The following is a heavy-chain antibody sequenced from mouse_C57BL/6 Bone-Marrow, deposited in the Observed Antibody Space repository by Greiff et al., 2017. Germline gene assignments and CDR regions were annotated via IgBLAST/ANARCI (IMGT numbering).Heavy chain of an antibody. J-gene: IGHJ3*01. CDR1: GFTFSSYA. CDR3: ARGEAWFAY. CDR2: ISDGGSYT. V-gene: IGHV5-4*01. Sequence: EVQVVESGGGLVKPGGSLKLSCAASGFTFSSYAMSWVRQTPEKRLEWVATISDGGSYTYYPDNVKGRFTISRDNAKNNLYLQMSHLKSEDTAMYYCARGEAWFAYWGQGTLVTVSA.